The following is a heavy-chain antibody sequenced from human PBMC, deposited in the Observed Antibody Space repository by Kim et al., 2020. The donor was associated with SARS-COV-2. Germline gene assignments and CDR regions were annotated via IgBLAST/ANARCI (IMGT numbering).Heavy chain of an antibody. V-gene: IGHV3-66*01. CDR3: ARGGGYCSRTYCYPLDY. CDR1: GFTVSSNY. CDR2: IYSGGST. Sequence: GGSLRLSCAASGFTVSSNYMNWVRQAPGKGLEWVSIIYSGGSTYYADSVKGRFTISRDNSKNTLYLQMNSLRAEDTAVYYCARGGGYCSRTYCYPLDYWGQGTLLTVSS. J-gene: IGHJ4*02. D-gene: IGHD2-2*01.